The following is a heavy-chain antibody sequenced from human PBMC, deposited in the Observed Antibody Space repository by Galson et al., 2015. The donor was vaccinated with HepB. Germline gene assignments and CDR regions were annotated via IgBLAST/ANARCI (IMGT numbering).Heavy chain of an antibody. V-gene: IGHV3-23*01. CDR1: GFTFSSYA. CDR2: ISGSGGST. D-gene: IGHD3-3*01. CDR3: ATDPSKYFESSH. Sequence: SLRLSCAASGFTFSSYAMNWVRQAPGKGLEWVSVISGSGGSTNYADSVRGRLTISRDNSKNTLYLQMNSLRAEDTAVYYCATDPSKYFESSHWGQGTTVTVSS. J-gene: IGHJ6*02.